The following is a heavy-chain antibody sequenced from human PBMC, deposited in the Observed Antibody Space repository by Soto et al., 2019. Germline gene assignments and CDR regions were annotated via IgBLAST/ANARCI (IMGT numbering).Heavy chain of an antibody. CDR3: ARDRVQLSRVGFDY. J-gene: IGHJ4*02. Sequence: SETLSLTCTVSGGSISSGDYYWSWIRQPPGKGLEWIGYIYCSGSTYYNPSLKSRVTISVDTSKNQFSLKLSSVTAADTAVYYCARDRVQLSRVGFDYWGQGTLVTVSS. CDR1: GGSISSGDYY. CDR2: IYCSGST. D-gene: IGHD5-18*01. V-gene: IGHV4-30-4*01.